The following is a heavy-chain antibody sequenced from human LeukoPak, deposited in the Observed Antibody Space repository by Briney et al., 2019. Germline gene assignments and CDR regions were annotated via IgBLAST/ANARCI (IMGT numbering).Heavy chain of an antibody. CDR1: GYTLTELS. J-gene: IGHJ6*02. CDR3: ASLVRGVITGYYYYGIDV. CDR2: FDPEDGET. Sequence: VASVKVSCKVSGYTLTELSMHWVRQAPGKGLEWMGGFDPEDGETIHAQKFQGRVTMTEDTSTDTAYLELSSLRSEDPAVYYCASLVRGVITGYYYYGIDVWGQGTTVTVSS. V-gene: IGHV1-24*01. D-gene: IGHD3-10*01.